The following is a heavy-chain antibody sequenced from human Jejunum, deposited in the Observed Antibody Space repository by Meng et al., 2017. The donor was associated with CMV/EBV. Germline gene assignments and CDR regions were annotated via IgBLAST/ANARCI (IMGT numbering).Heavy chain of an antibody. CDR3: AKRGASTVFGVAFDY. J-gene: IGHJ4*02. CDR2: ISGSDSVSRT. D-gene: IGHD3-3*01. CDR1: TIGSDR. V-gene: IGHV3-23*01. Sequence: TIGSDRMSGVRRAPGTGPEWVTVISGSDSVSRTDYADTMKGRFTISRDDSKKTLYLQMHSLRVEDTAIYYCAKRGASTVFGVAFDYWGQGTLVTVSS.